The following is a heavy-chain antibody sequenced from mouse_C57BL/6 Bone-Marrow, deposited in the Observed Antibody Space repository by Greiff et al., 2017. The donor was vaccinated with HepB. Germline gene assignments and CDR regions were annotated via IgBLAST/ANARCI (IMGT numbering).Heavy chain of an antibody. D-gene: IGHD1-1*01. V-gene: IGHV1-81*01. J-gene: IGHJ3*01. CDR3: AYYGSSAWFAY. CDR1: GYTFTSYG. CDR2: IYPRSGNT. Sequence: QVHVKQSGAELARPGASVKLSCKASGYTFTSYGISWVKQRTGQGLEWIGEIYPRSGNTYYNEKFKGKATLTADKSSSTAYMELRSLTSEDSAVYFCAYYGSSAWFAYWGQGTLVTVSA.